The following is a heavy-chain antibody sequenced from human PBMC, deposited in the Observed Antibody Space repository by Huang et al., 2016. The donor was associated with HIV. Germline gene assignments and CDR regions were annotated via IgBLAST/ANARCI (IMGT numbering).Heavy chain of an antibody. V-gene: IGHV5-51*01. CDR1: GYRFRSNW. Sequence: EVQLVQSGAEVKKPGESLKISCKGSGYRFRSNWIGWVRQMPGKGLEWMGIIYTGDSDTRYSPSCQGQVTISADKSINTAYLQWSSLKASDTAMYYCARLIGSPSFYYGLDVWGQGTTVTVSS. CDR2: IYTGDSDT. CDR3: ARLIGSPSFYYGLDV. J-gene: IGHJ6*02. D-gene: IGHD3-10*01.